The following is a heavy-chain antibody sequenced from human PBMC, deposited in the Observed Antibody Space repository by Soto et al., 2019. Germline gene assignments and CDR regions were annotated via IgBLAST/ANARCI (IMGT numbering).Heavy chain of an antibody. D-gene: IGHD2-15*01. CDR3: ATSGYNYGPFDY. CDR1: GDTFKNYA. Sequence: QVQLVQSGAEVRKPGSSVKVSCRASGDTFKNYAISWVRQAPGQGLEWMGGIIPIFGKTDYAQTFQGRVTINGDESTYTAHMELRGLRSDDTALYYCATSGYNYGPFDYWGRGLLVTVSS. CDR2: IIPIFGKT. J-gene: IGHJ4*01. V-gene: IGHV1-69*01.